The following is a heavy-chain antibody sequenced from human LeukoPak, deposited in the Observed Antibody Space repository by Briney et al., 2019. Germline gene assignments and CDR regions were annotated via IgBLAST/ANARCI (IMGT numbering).Heavy chain of an antibody. Sequence: EASVKVSCKASGYTFTGYYMRWVRQAPGQGLEWMGWINPNSGGTNYAQKFQGRVTMTRGTSISTAYMELSRLRSDDTAVYYCARSVGGLWFGELLQQTDAFDIWGQGTMVTVSS. J-gene: IGHJ3*02. V-gene: IGHV1-2*02. D-gene: IGHD3-10*01. CDR2: INPNSGGT. CDR3: ARSVGGLWFGELLQQTDAFDI. CDR1: GYTFTGYY.